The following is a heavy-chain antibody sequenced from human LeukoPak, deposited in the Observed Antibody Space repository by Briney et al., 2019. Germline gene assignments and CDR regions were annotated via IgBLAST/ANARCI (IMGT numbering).Heavy chain of an antibody. CDR1: GFTFDDYA. V-gene: IGHV3-9*01. CDR2: ISWNSGSI. J-gene: IGHJ3*02. CDR3: ARGYDSSGYYYLGAFDI. D-gene: IGHD3-22*01. Sequence: PGGSLRLSCAASGFTFDDYAMHWVRQAPGKGLEWVSGISWNSGSIGYADSVKGRFTISRDNAKNSLYLQMNSLRAEDTALYYCARGYDSSGYYYLGAFDIWGQGTMVTVSS.